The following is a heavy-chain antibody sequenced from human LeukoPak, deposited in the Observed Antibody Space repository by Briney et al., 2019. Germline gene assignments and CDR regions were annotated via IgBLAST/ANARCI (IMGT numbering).Heavy chain of an antibody. V-gene: IGHV3-30*04. CDR1: GFTFSSYA. D-gene: IGHD3-16*02. CDR3: ARDGRYDYVWGSYRSAFYYFDY. CDR2: VSYDGSNK. J-gene: IGHJ4*02. Sequence: GRSLRLSCAASGFTFSSYAMHGVRQAPGKGLEWVAVVSYDGSNKYYADSVKGRFTISRDNSKNTLYLQMNSLRAEDTAVYYCARDGRYDYVWGSYRSAFYYFDYWGQGTLVTVSS.